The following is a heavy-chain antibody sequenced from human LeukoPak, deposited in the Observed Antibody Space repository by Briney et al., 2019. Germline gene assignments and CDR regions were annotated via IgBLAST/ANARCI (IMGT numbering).Heavy chain of an antibody. CDR2: ITSGGDYI. D-gene: IGHD3-3*01. CDR3: ARGGVVTFDY. Sequence: PGGSLRLSCAASGFTFNTFNMNWVRQAPGKGLEWVSSITSGGDYIYYADSVKGRFTISRDNAKNSLYLQMNSLRAEDTAVYYCARGGVVTFDYWGQGTLVTVSS. V-gene: IGHV3-21*01. CDR1: GFTFNTFN. J-gene: IGHJ4*02.